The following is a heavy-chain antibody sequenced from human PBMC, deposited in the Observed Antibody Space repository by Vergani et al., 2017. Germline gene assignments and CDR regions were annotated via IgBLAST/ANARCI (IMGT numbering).Heavy chain of an antibody. CDR3: ARDRFGDSSGYTFGY. CDR1: GGSFSGYY. J-gene: IGHJ4*02. V-gene: IGHV4-34*11. CDR2: IYYSGST. D-gene: IGHD3-22*01. Sequence: QVQLQQWGAGLLKPSETLSLTCAVYGGSFSGYYWSWIRQPPGKGLEWIGYIYYSGSTNYNPSLKSRVTISVDTSKNQFSLKLSSVTAADTAVEYCARDRFGDSSGYTFGYWGQGTLVTVSS.